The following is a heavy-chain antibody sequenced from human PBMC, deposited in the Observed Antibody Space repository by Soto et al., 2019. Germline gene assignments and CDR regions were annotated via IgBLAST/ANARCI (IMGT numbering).Heavy chain of an antibody. CDR2: IWYDGSNK. D-gene: IGHD2-15*01. Sequence: QVQLVESGGGVVQAGRSLRLSCAASGFTFSSYGMHWVRQAPGKGLEWVAVIWYDGSNKYYADSVKGRFTISRDNSTNTLYLQMNSLRAEDTAVYYCARDGYCSGGSCYSVPVFDYWGQGTLVTVSS. CDR1: GFTFSSYG. V-gene: IGHV3-33*01. CDR3: ARDGYCSGGSCYSVPVFDY. J-gene: IGHJ4*02.